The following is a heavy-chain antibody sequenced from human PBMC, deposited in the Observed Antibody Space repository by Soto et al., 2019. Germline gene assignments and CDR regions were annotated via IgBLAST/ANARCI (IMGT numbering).Heavy chain of an antibody. CDR2: ISSSSSYI. D-gene: IGHD6-19*01. V-gene: IGHV3-21*01. J-gene: IGHJ6*02. Sequence: PGGSLRLSCAASGFTFSSYSMNWVRQAPGKGLEWVSSISSSSSYIYYADSVKGRFTISRDNAKNSLYLQMNSLRAEDTAVYYCARDRVAGTEFYYGMDVWGQGTTVTVSS. CDR1: GFTFSSYS. CDR3: ARDRVAGTEFYYGMDV.